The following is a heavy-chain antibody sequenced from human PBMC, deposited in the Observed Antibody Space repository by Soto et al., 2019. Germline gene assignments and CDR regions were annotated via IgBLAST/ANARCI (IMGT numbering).Heavy chain of an antibody. CDR2: IYWDDDK. D-gene: IGHD2-2*01. CDR3: AHTISTSCHDY. CDR1: GFSLSTSGVG. V-gene: IGHV2-5*02. Sequence: QITLKESGPTLVKPTQTLTLTCTFSGFSLSTSGVGVGWIRQPPGKALEWLALIYWDDDKRYSPSLKSRLTXTXXPSKNQVFLTMTHMDPVDTATYYCAHTISTSCHDYGGQGTLVTVSS. J-gene: IGHJ4*02.